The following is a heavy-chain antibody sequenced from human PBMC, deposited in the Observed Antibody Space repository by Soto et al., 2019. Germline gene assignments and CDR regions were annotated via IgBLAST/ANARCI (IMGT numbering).Heavy chain of an antibody. Sequence: GGSLRLSCAASGFTFGSYTMNWVRQVPGKGLEWVAYINTNSRTIYYADSVKGRFTISRDNADNSLYLQMHSLRDEDTAVYYCAREVLVYGGDFFDYWGQGSLVTVYS. CDR1: GFTFGSYT. CDR2: INTNSRTI. V-gene: IGHV3-48*02. CDR3: AREVLVYGGDFFDY. D-gene: IGHD2-8*02. J-gene: IGHJ4*02.